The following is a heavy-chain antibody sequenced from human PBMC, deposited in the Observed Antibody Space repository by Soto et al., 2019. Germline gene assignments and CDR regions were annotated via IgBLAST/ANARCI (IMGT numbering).Heavy chain of an antibody. CDR1: GFTFSNAW. CDR3: TTTSTYSGYDSTYYYYYMDV. Sequence: GGSLRLSCAASGFTFSNAWMSWVRQAPGKGLEWVGRIKSKTDGGTTDYAAPVKGRFTISRDDSKNTLYLQMNSLKTEDTAVYYCTTTSTYSGYDSTYYYYYMDVWGKGTTVTVSS. V-gene: IGHV3-15*01. CDR2: IKSKTDGGTT. D-gene: IGHD5-12*01. J-gene: IGHJ6*03.